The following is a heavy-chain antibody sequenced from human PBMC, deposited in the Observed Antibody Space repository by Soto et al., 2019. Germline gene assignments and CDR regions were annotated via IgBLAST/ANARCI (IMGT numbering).Heavy chain of an antibody. Sequence: ASVKVSCKASGFTFSRSAVQWVRQARGQGLEWIGWIVVGSGNTNYAQKFEERVTITRDLSTSTAYMELSSLRSEDTAVYFCAKRRGAGGHFDYWGQGALVTVSS. D-gene: IGHD2-15*01. V-gene: IGHV1-58*01. CDR1: GFTFSRSA. CDR3: AKRRGAGGHFDY. CDR2: IVVGSGNT. J-gene: IGHJ4*02.